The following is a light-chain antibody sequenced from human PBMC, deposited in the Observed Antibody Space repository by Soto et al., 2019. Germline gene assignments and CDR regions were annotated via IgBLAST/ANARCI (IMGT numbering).Light chain of an antibody. V-gene: IGKV1-33*01. CDR2: DAS. CDR1: QDISNY. J-gene: IGKJ4*01. CDR3: QQYDNLLLLN. Sequence: DIQMTQSPSSLSASVGDRVTITCQASQDISNYLNWYQQKPGKAPKLLIYDASNLETGVPSRFSGSGSGTDFTFTISSLQPEEIATYYCQQYDNLLLLNFGGGTKVDIK.